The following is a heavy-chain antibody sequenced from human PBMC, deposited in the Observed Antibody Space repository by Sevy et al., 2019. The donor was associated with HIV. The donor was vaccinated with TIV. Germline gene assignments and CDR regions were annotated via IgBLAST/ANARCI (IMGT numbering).Heavy chain of an antibody. J-gene: IGHJ4*02. CDR2: IGAYNGNT. CDR3: ARATRRVIPMAHFDY. CDR1: GYIFTTYG. Sequence: ASVKVSCKASGYIFTTYGISWVRQAPGQGLEWMGWIGAYNGNTNYAQNLQDRLTMTTDTSTSTAYMDLRSLTSDDPAVYYCARATRRVIPMAHFDYWGQGTLVTVSS. V-gene: IGHV1-18*01. D-gene: IGHD3-10*01.